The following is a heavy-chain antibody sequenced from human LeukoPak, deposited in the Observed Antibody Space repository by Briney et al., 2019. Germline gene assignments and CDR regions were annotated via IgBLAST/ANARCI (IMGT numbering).Heavy chain of an antibody. CDR2: IKQDGSEK. J-gene: IGHJ6*02. CDR3: ARDLRFGDPGYYYGMDV. D-gene: IGHD3-10*01. CDR1: GFTFSSYW. V-gene: IGHV3-7*01. Sequence: GGSLRLSCAASGFTFSSYWMSWVRQAPGKGLEWVANIKQDGSEKYYVDSVKGRFTISRDNAKNSLYLQMNSLRAEDTAVYYCARDLRFGDPGYYYGMDVWGQGTTVTVSS.